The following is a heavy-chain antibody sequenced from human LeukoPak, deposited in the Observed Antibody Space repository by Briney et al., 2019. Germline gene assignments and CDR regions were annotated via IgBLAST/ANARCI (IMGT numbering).Heavy chain of an antibody. CDR3: ARHSDYESAIAY. V-gene: IGHV4-39*01. CDR1: GGSISSSSYY. Sequence: ETLSLTCTVSGGSISSSSYYWGWIRQPPGKGLEWIGSIYYSGSTYYNPSLKSRVTISVDTSRNQFSLKLSSVTAADTAVYYCARHSDYESAIAYWGQGTLVTVSS. CDR2: IYYSGST. D-gene: IGHD3-16*01. J-gene: IGHJ4*02.